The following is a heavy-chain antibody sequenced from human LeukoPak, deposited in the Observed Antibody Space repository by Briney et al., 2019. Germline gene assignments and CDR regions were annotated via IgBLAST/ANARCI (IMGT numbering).Heavy chain of an antibody. D-gene: IGHD2-8*01. CDR2: ISGSGGAI. CDR3: ASVVHSSQYDY. Sequence: PGGSLRPSCVASGFTFSFYSMSWVRQAPGKGLEWVSYISGSGGAINYADSVKGRFTISRDNAKNTLYLHMNSLRAEDTAVYYCASVVHSSQYDYWGQGTLVTVSS. V-gene: IGHV3-48*04. CDR1: GFTFSFYS. J-gene: IGHJ4*02.